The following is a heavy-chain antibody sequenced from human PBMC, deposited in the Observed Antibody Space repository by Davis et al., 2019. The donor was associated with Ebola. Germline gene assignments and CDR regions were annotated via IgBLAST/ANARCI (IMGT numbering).Heavy chain of an antibody. CDR3: ARIAAGDAFDI. Sequence: GESLKISCAASGFTFSSYSMNWVRQAPGKGLEWVAVISYDGSNKYYADSVKGRFTISRDNSKNTLYLQMNSLRAEDTAVYYCARIAAGDAFDIWGQGTMVTVSS. J-gene: IGHJ3*02. D-gene: IGHD6-13*01. V-gene: IGHV3-30*03. CDR2: ISYDGSNK. CDR1: GFTFSSYS.